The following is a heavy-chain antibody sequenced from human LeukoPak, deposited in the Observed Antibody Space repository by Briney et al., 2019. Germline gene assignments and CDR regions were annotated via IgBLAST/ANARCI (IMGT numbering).Heavy chain of an antibody. V-gene: IGHV4-4*07. CDR3: ARDYYDSSGYYFEAFDI. CDR2: IYTSGST. J-gene: IGHJ3*02. D-gene: IGHD3-22*01. CDR1: GGSISSYY. Sequence: PSETLSLTCTVSGGSISSYYWSWIRQPAGKGLEWIGRIYTSGSTNYNPSLKSRVTMSVDTSKNQFSLKLSSVTAADTAVYYCARDYYDSSGYYFEAFDIWGQGTMVTVSS.